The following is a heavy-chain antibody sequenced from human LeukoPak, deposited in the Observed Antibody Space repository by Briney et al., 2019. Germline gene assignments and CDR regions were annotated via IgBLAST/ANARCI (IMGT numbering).Heavy chain of an antibody. J-gene: IGHJ4*02. CDR2: ISISGENT. CDR3: ARLISTSSSRFSDY. V-gene: IGHV3-23*01. Sequence: GGSLRLACAASGFTFSSYAMSWVRQAPGKGLEWVSAISISGENTYYADSVKGRFTISRDTSRNTLCLQMHSLRAEDTAVYYCARLISTSSSRFSDYWGQGTLVTVSS. D-gene: IGHD6-6*01. CDR1: GFTFSSYA.